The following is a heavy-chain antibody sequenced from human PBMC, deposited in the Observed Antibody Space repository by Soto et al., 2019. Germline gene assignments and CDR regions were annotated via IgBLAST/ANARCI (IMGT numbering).Heavy chain of an antibody. V-gene: IGHV3-23*01. J-gene: IGHJ5*02. D-gene: IGHD3-10*01. CDR2: ISGSGGST. Sequence: SLRLSCAASGFTFSSYAMSWVRQAPGKGLEWVSAISGSGGSTYYADSVKGRLTISRDNSKNTLYLQMNGLRAEDTAVYYCAKLKDPLLWFGELLFDPWGQGTLVTVSS. CDR3: AKLKDPLLWFGELLFDP. CDR1: GFTFSSYA.